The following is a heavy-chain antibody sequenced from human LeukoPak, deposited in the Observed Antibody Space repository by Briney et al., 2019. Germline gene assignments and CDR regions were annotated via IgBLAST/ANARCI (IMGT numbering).Heavy chain of an antibody. V-gene: IGHV4-59*01. D-gene: IGHD1-26*01. Sequence: SETLSLTCTVSGVSIITYFWTWIRQPPGKGLEWIGNIHDGGTTNYNPSLKSRVTMSVDTSKNQFSLKLSSVTAADTAMYYCVLGARPSGYWGQGTLVTVSS. CDR3: VLGARPSGY. CDR2: IHDGGTT. J-gene: IGHJ4*02. CDR1: GVSIITYF.